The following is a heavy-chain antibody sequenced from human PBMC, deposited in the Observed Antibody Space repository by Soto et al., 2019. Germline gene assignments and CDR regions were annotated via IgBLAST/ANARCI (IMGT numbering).Heavy chain of an antibody. CDR2: INHSGST. CDR1: GGSFSGYY. D-gene: IGHD3-10*01. V-gene: IGHV4-34*01. Sequence: PSETLTLTCAVYGGSFSGYYWSWIRQPPGKGLEWIGEINHSGSTNYNPSLKSRVTISVDTSKNQFSLKLSSVTAAGTAVYYCARARWFGEFSYYYYGMDVWGQGTTVTVSS. CDR3: ARARWFGEFSYYYYGMDV. J-gene: IGHJ6*02.